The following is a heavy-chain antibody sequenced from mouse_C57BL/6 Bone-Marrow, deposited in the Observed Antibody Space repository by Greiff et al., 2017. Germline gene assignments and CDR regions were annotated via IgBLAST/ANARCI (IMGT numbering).Heavy chain of an antibody. CDR2: IDPENGDT. D-gene: IGHD1-1*01. J-gene: IGHJ1*03. V-gene: IGHV14-4*01. Sequence: VQLKESGAELVRPGASVKLSCTASGFNIKDDYMHWVKQRPEQGLEWIGWIDPENGDTEYASKFQGKATITAETSSNTAYLQLSSRTSEDTAVYYCTYYYGSSGWYFDVWGTGTTVTVSS. CDR1: GFNIKDDY. CDR3: TYYYGSSGWYFDV.